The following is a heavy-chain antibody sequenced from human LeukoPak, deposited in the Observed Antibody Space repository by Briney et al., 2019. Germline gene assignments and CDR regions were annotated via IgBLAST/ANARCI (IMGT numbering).Heavy chain of an antibody. CDR2: IYSGGST. V-gene: IGHV3-66*01. J-gene: IGHJ2*01. CDR1: GFTVSSNY. D-gene: IGHD5-18*01. Sequence: GGSLRLSCAASGFTVSSNYMSWVRQAPGKGLEWVSVIYSGGSTYYAVSVKGRFTISRDNSKNTLYLQMHSLRAEDTAVYYCARVPSGYSYGSDDWYFDLWGRGTLVTVSS. CDR3: ARVPSGYSYGSDDWYFDL.